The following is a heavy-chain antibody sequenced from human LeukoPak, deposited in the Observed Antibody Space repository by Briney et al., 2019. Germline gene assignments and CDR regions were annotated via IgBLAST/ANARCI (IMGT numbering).Heavy chain of an antibody. V-gene: IGHV4-38-2*01. CDR1: GYSISSGYY. J-gene: IGHJ3*02. CDR2: IYHSGST. Sequence: KPSETLSLTCAVSGYSISSGYYWGWIRQPPGKGLEWIGSIYHSGSTYNPSLKSRVTISVDTSKNQFSLKLSSVTAADTAVYYCARLRFEVVPAASDAFDIWGQGTMVTVSS. CDR3: ARLRFEVVPAASDAFDI. D-gene: IGHD2-2*01.